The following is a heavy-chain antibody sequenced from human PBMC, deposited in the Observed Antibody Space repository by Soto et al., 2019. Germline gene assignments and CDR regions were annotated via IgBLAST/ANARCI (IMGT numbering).Heavy chain of an antibody. J-gene: IGHJ6*02. CDR3: ARDMVQSNGMDV. CDR2: INPSGGST. Sequence: ASVKVSCKASGCTFTSYYMHWVRQAPGQGLEWMGIINPSGGSTSYAQKFQGRVTMTRDTSTNTVYMELSSLRSEDTAVYYCARDMVQSNGMDVWGQGTTVTVSS. CDR1: GCTFTSYY. V-gene: IGHV1-46*01. D-gene: IGHD1-1*01.